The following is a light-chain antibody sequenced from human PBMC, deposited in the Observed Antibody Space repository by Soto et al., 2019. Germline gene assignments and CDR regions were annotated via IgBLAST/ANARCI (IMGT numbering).Light chain of an antibody. Sequence: DIQMTQSPYSLSAAVGDRVTIACRASQNINTYLNWYQQKPGKAPKLLMFDAASLQSGVPSRFSGSGSRIDFTLTITSLQPEDFATYYCQQTSSAPFTFGPGTKVDIK. CDR2: DAA. CDR1: QNINTY. J-gene: IGKJ3*01. CDR3: QQTSSAPFT. V-gene: IGKV1-39*01.